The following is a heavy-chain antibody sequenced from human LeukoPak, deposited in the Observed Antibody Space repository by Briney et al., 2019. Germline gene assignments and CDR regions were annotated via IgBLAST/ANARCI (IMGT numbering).Heavy chain of an antibody. CDR3: ARDPSIAVAGLFDY. D-gene: IGHD6-19*01. CDR1: GGTFSSYT. J-gene: IGHJ4*02. V-gene: IGHV1-69*04. Sequence: SVKVSCKASGGTFSSYTISWVRQAPGQGLEWMGRIIPILGIANYAQKFQGRVTITADKSTSTAYMELSSLRSEDTAVYYCARDPSIAVAGLFDYWGQGTLITVSS. CDR2: IIPILGIA.